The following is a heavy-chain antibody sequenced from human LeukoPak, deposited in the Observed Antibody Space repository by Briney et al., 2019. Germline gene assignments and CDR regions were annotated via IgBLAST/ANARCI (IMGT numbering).Heavy chain of an antibody. CDR3: ARNGYSSGWYSCFDY. J-gene: IGHJ4*02. V-gene: IGHV1-69*05. CDR2: IIPIFGTA. CDR1: GGTFSSYA. D-gene: IGHD6-19*01. Sequence: AXVKVSCKASGGTFSSYAISWVRQAPGQGLEWMGRIIPIFGTANYAQKFQGRVTITTDESTSTAYMELSSLRSEDTAVYYCARNGYSSGWYSCFDYWGQGTLVTVSS.